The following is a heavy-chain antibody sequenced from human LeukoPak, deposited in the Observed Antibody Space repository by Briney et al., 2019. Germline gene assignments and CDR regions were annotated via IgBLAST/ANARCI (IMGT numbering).Heavy chain of an antibody. CDR2: ISGGGAKT. D-gene: IGHD3-16*01. Sequence: QSGGSLRLSCAASGFNFENYAMNWVRQAPGKGLEWVSFISGGGAKTFYADSVKGRFSISRDNSKNTVYLHMNSLRAEDTAIYYCAKCSPGYGNDALDIWGQGTMVTVSS. CDR1: GFNFENYA. V-gene: IGHV3-23*01. CDR3: AKCSPGYGNDALDI. J-gene: IGHJ3*02.